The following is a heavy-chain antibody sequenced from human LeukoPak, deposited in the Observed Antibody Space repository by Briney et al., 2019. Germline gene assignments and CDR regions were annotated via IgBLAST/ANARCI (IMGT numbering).Heavy chain of an antibody. D-gene: IGHD5-18*01. CDR1: GYTLIELS. CDR3: ATDLYSIPGAY. CDR2: FDPEHGET. V-gene: IGHV1-24*01. J-gene: IGHJ4*02. Sequence: GASVKVSCKVSGYTLIELSMHWVRQAPGKGLEWMGGFDPEHGETICAQKFQGRVTMTQDTSTDTACLELSSLRSEDTAVYYCATDLYSIPGAYWGQGTLVTVSS.